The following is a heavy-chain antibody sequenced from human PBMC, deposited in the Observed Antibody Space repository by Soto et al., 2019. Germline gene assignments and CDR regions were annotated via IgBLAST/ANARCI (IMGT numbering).Heavy chain of an antibody. D-gene: IGHD1-26*01. Sequence: TLSLTCTVSGGSISSYYWSWIRQPPGKGLEYIGYIYYSGSTNYNPSLKSRVTISVDTSKKKFSLKLSSVTAADTAVYYCARSVDSGSYTNRFDTWAQGNLVTVA. CDR2: IYYSGST. CDR3: ARSVDSGSYTNRFDT. J-gene: IGHJ5*02. CDR1: GGSISSYY. V-gene: IGHV4-59*01.